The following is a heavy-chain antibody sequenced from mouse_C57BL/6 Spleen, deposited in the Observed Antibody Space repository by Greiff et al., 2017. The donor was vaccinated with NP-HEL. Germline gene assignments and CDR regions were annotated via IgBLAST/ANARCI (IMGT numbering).Heavy chain of an antibody. Sequence: QVQLKHSGAELVRPGASVTLSCKASGYTFTDYEMHWVKQTPVHGLEWIGAIDPETGGTAYNQKFKGKAILTADKSSSTAYMELRSLTSEDSAVYYCTRYGNYAMDYWGQGTSVTVSS. CDR3: TRYGNYAMDY. V-gene: IGHV1-15*01. J-gene: IGHJ4*01. CDR1: GYTFTDYE. D-gene: IGHD2-1*01. CDR2: IDPETGGT.